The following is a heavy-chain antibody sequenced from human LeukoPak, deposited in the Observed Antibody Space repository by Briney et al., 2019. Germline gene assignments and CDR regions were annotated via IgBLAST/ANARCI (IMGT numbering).Heavy chain of an antibody. CDR1: GFTFSNYG. V-gene: IGHV3-23*01. J-gene: IGHJ4*02. D-gene: IGHD3-9*01. Sequence: PGGSLRLSCAVSGFTFSNYGMTWVRQAPGKGLEGVSAISGSGGSTYYADSVKGRFTISRDNSKNTLYLQMNSLRAEDTAVYYCARDRYFSYWGQGTLVTVSS. CDR2: ISGSGGST. CDR3: ARDRYFSY.